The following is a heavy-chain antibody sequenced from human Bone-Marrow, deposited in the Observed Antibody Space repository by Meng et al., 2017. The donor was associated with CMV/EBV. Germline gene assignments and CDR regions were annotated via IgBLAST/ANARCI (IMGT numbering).Heavy chain of an antibody. V-gene: IGHV1-46*01. J-gene: IGHJ3*02. D-gene: IGHD3-3*01. CDR3: ARRSRGGRITIFGVATSWAAFDI. Sequence: ASVKVSCKASGGTFSSYAISWVRQAPGQGLEWMGIINPSGGSTSYAQKFQGRVTMTRDTSTSTVYMELSSLRSEDTAVYYCARRSRGGRITIFGVATSWAAFDIWGQGTMVTVSS. CDR1: GGTFSSYA. CDR2: INPSGGST.